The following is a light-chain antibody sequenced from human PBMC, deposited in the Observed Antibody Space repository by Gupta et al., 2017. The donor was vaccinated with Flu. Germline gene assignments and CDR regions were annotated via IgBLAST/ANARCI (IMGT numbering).Light chain of an antibody. CDR1: HRRGHSDGDQY. V-gene: IGKV2-24*01. CDR3: LQGKHFPWT. Sequence: VTLGKPASISCSASHRRGHSDGDQYLRWIQQRPGQPPRLLIYKISNRASGVPDSFSGSGAGTDFTLKISNGEAEDVGVYFCLQGKHFPWTFGQGTKVEIK. CDR2: KIS. J-gene: IGKJ1*01.